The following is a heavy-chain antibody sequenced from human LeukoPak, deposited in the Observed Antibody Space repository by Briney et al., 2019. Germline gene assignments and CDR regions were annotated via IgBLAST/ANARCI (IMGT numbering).Heavy chain of an antibody. CDR1: GYTFTSYD. J-gene: IGHJ4*02. V-gene: IGHV1-8*01. D-gene: IGHD1-26*01. CDR2: MNPNSGNT. Sequence: ASVKVSCKASGYTFTSYDINWVRQAIGQGLEWMGWMNPNSGNTGYTQKFQGRVTMTRNTSISTAYMELSSLRSEDTAVYYCARVRKWTSPMGAYLGYWGQGTLVTVSS. CDR3: ARVRKWTSPMGAYLGY.